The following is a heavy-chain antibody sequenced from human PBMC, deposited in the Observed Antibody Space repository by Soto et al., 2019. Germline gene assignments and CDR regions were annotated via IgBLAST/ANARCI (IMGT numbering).Heavy chain of an antibody. D-gene: IGHD2-2*01. V-gene: IGHV3-21*01. CDR3: ARDGIVVVPAAII. J-gene: IGHJ4*02. CDR1: GLTFSSYS. CDR2: ISSSSSYI. Sequence: LRLSCAASGLTFSSYSMNWVRQAPGKGLEWVSSISSSSSYIYYADSVKGRFTISRDNAKNSLYLQMNSLRAEDTAVYYCARDGIVVVPAAIIWGQGTLVTVS.